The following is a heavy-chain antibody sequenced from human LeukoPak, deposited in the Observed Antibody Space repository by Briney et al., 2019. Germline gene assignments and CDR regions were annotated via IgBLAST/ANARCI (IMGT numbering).Heavy chain of an antibody. V-gene: IGHV3-48*03. CDR2: ISTSGSPI. CDR1: GFTFSSYE. J-gene: IGHJ4*02. D-gene: IGHD3-22*01. Sequence: GGSLRLSCAASGFTFSSYEMNWVRQVPGKGLEWVSYISTSGSPIDYGNSVKGRFTISRDNAKNSLYLQMNSLRAEDTALYYCARRGFYDTSGYLFDYWGQGTLVTVSS. CDR3: ARRGFYDTSGYLFDY.